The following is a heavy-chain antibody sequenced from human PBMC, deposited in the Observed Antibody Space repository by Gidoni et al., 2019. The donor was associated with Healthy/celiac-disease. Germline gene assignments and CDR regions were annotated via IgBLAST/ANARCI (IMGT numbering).Heavy chain of an antibody. CDR3: ARERVLESMDV. V-gene: IGHV3-30-3*01. CDR1: GFTFSSYA. Sequence: QVQLVESGGGVVQPGRSLRLSCAASGFTFSSYAMHWVRQAPGKGLEWVAVISYDGSNKYYADSVKGRFTISRDNSKNTLYLQMNSLRAEDTAVYYCARERVLESMDVWGQGTTVTVSS. J-gene: IGHJ6*02. D-gene: IGHD3-10*01. CDR2: ISYDGSNK.